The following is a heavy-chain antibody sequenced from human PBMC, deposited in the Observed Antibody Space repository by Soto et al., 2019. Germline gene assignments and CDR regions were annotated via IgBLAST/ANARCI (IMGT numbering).Heavy chain of an antibody. V-gene: IGHV1-69*06. D-gene: IGHD5-18*01. CDR1: GGTFSSYA. J-gene: IGHJ6*02. Sequence: SVKVSCKAAGGTFSSYAISWVRQAPGQGLEWMGGIIPIFGTANYAQKFQGRVTITADKSTSTAYMELSSLRSEDTAVYYCARVNSYGSYYYGMDVWGQGTTVNVSS. CDR3: ARVNSYGSYYYGMDV. CDR2: IIPIFGTA.